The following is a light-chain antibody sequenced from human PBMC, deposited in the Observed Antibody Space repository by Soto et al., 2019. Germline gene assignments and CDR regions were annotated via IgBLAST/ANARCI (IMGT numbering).Light chain of an antibody. J-gene: IGLJ3*02. V-gene: IGLV1-44*01. CDR3: AAWDDSLRVV. CDR2: SDN. CDR1: SSNIGSKT. Sequence: QSVLTQPPSASGTPGQRVIMSCSGSSSNIGSKTVNWYQHVPGTTPKLLVYSDNQRPSGVPDRFSGSKSGTSASLAISGLQSEDEADYYCAAWDDSLRVVFGGGTKLTVL.